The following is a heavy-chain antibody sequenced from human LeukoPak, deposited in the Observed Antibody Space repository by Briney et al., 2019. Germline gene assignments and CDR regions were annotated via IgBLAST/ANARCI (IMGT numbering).Heavy chain of an antibody. CDR1: GFTVSSNY. J-gene: IGHJ3*02. CDR3: ARDSITLDAFDI. Sequence: GGSLRLSCAASGFTVSSNYMSWVRQAPGKGLEWVSVIYSGGSTYYADSVKGRFTISRDNSKNTLYLQMNSLRAEDTAVYYCARDSITLDAFDIWGQGTMVTVSS. D-gene: IGHD3-10*01. CDR2: IYSGGST. V-gene: IGHV3-66*01.